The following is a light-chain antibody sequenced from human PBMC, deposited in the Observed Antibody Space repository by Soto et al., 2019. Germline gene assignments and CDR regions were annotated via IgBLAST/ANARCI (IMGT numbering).Light chain of an antibody. CDR3: QQRSNWPYT. CDR2: DAS. CDR1: QSVSYY. J-gene: IGKJ2*01. Sequence: ETVLTQSPATLSLSPGERATLSCRASQSVSYYLAWYQQKPGQAPRLLIYDASNTATGIPARFSGSGSGTDFTLTISSLEPEDFAVYYCQQRSNWPYTFGQGTKLEIK. V-gene: IGKV3-11*01.